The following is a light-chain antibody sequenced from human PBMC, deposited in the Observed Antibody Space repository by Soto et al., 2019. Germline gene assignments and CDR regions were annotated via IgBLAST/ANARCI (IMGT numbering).Light chain of an antibody. CDR3: SSYAGRNDFVV. J-gene: IGLJ2*01. CDR2: EVS. CDR1: SSDVGGYNY. Sequence: QSVLTQPPSASGSPGQSVTISCTGTSSDVGGYNYVSWYQQHPGKAPKLMIYEVSKWPSGVPDRFSGSKSGNTASLTVSGLQAEDEADYSCSSYAGRNDFVVFGGGTKLTVL. V-gene: IGLV2-8*01.